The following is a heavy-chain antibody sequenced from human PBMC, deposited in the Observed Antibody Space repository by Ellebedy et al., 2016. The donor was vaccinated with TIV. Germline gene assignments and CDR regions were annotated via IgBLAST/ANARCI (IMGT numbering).Heavy chain of an antibody. CDR3: ARTPGSNWGFDY. Sequence: SGPTLVKPTQTLTLTCTFSGFSLNTSKMSVSWIRQPPGKALEWLARIDWDDDKYYNTSLRTRLTISKDTSKNQVVLTITTLDPMDTATYYCARTPGSNWGFDYWGQGTLVTASS. D-gene: IGHD7-27*01. J-gene: IGHJ4*02. V-gene: IGHV2-70*11. CDR1: GFSLNTSKMS. CDR2: IDWDDDK.